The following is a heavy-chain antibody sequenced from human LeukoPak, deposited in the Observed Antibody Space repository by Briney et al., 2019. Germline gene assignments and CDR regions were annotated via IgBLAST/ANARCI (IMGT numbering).Heavy chain of an antibody. J-gene: IGHJ4*02. CDR2: IYSGGST. Sequence: GGSLRLSCAASGFTVSSNYMSWVRQAPGKGLEWVSVIYSGGSTYYADSVKGRFTISRDNSKNTLYLQMNSLRAEDTAVYYCARGLVGATNFDYWGQGTLVTVSS. CDR3: ARGLVGATNFDY. D-gene: IGHD1-26*01. CDR1: GFTVSSNY. V-gene: IGHV3-66*01.